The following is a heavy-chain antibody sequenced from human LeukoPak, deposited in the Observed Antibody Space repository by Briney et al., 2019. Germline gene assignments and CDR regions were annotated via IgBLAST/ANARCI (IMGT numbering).Heavy chain of an antibody. V-gene: IGHV1-46*01. J-gene: IGHJ4*02. D-gene: IGHD3-22*01. CDR1: GYTFTTYY. CDR3: ARLFRSSSGYLMLDY. CDR2: INPSGGGT. Sequence: ASVKVSCTASGYTFTTYYIHWVRQAPGQGRGWMGIINPSGGGTSYAQTFQGRVTMTRDTSTSTVYMELNSLRSEDTAVYYCARLFRSSSGYLMLDYWGQGTLVTVSS.